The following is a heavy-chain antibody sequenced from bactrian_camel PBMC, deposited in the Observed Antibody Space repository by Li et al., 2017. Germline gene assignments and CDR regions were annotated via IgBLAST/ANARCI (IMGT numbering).Heavy chain of an antibody. D-gene: IGHD6*01. CDR3: AADPSIPRFQGTWYDDYEYKY. V-gene: IGHV3S53*01. J-gene: IGHJ4*01. CDR1: GYTYSGNC. CDR2: IADDGRT. Sequence: HVQLVESGGDSVQAGKSLRLSCAASGYTYSGNCVAWFRQAPGKEREGVAAIADDGRTGYAESVKGRFTISRDKVKNTLYLQMNTLVPEDTAMYYCAADPSIPRFQGTWYDDYEYKYWGQGTQVTVS.